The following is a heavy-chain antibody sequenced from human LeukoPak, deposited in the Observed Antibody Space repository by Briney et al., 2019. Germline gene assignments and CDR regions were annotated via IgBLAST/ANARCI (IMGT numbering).Heavy chain of an antibody. J-gene: IGHJ3*02. CDR2: MYTSGST. CDR3: ATALTGYETTDSFDI. CDR1: GGSISSYY. V-gene: IGHV4-4*07. Sequence: SQTLSLTCTVSGGSISSYYWSWIRQPAGKGLEWIGRMYTSGSTNYNPSLKSRVTMSLDTSKNQLSLKLSSVTAADTAVYYCATALTGYETTDSFDIWGRGTMVTVTS. D-gene: IGHD3-9*01.